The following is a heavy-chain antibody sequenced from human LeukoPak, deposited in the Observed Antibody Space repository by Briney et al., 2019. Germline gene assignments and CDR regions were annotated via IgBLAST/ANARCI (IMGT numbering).Heavy chain of an antibody. Sequence: GGSLRLSCAASGFTFSRYSMNWVRQAPGKGLEWVSYISSSGSTIYYADSVKGRFTISRDNAKNSLYLQMNSLRAEDTAVYYCASDDYGDWGFDYWGQGTLVTVSS. CDR1: GFTFSRYS. V-gene: IGHV3-48*04. D-gene: IGHD4-17*01. CDR2: ISSSGSTI. CDR3: ASDDYGDWGFDY. J-gene: IGHJ4*02.